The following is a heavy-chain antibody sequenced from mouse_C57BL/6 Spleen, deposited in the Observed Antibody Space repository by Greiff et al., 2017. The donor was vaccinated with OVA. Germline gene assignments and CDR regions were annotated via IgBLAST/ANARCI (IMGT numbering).Heavy chain of an antibody. J-gene: IGHJ3*01. D-gene: IGHD3-2*02. CDR2: ISDGGSYT. CDR1: GFTFSSYA. Sequence: EVQGVESGGGLVKPGGSLKLSCAASGFTFSSYAMSWVRQTPEKRLEWVATISDGGSYTYYPDNVKGRFTISRDNAKNNLYLQMSHLKSEDTAMYYCAREGSGYFAYWGQGTLVTVSA. CDR3: AREGSGYFAY. V-gene: IGHV5-4*01.